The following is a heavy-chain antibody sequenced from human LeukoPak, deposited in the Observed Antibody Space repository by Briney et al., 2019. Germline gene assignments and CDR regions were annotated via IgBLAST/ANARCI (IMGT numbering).Heavy chain of an antibody. V-gene: IGHV3-53*01. CDR2: IYSGGST. J-gene: IGHJ4*02. Sequence: GGSLRLSCAASGFTVSSNYMSWVRQAPGKGLEWVSIIYSGGSTFYADSVKGRFTISRDNSKNTLYLQMNSLRAEDTAFYYCATDKGYCNGDTCYGLFDYWGQGTLVTVSS. CDR3: ATDKGYCNGDTCYGLFDY. D-gene: IGHD2-15*01. CDR1: GFTVSSNY.